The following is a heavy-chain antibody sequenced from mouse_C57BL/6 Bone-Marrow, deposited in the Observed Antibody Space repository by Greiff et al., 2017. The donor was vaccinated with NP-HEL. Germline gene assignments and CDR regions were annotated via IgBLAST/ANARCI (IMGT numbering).Heavy chain of an antibody. CDR1: GYTFTDYY. CDR3: ASPFFYYGSSY. CDR2: IGPGSGST. Sequence: QVHVKQSGAELVKPGASVKISCKASGYTFTDYYINWVKQRPGQGLEWIGKIGPGSGSTYYNEKFKGKATLTADKSSSTAYMQLSSLTSEDSAVYFCASPFFYYGSSYWGQGTTLTVSS. V-gene: IGHV1-77*01. J-gene: IGHJ2*01. D-gene: IGHD1-1*01.